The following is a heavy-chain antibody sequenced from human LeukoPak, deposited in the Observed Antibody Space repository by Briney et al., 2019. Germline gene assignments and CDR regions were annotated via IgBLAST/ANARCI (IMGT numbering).Heavy chain of an antibody. J-gene: IGHJ4*02. CDR1: GGTFSSYA. CDR3: ARDGQGNRYDILTGYYPDY. Sequence: ASVKVSCKASGGTFSSYAISWVRQAPGQGLEWMGWINTNTGNPTYAQGFTGRFVFSLDTSVSTAYLQISSLKAEDTAVYYCARDGQGNRYDILTGYYPDYWGQGTLVTVSS. CDR2: INTNTGNP. V-gene: IGHV7-4-1*02. D-gene: IGHD3-9*01.